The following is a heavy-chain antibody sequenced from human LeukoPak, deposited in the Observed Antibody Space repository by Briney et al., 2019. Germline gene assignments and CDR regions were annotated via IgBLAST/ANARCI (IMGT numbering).Heavy chain of an antibody. Sequence: GSSVKVSCKASGGTFSSYAISWVRQAPGQGLEWMGRIIPILGIANYAQKFQGRVTITADKSTSTAYMELSSLRSEDTAVYYCARDLPPYYFDYWGQGTLVTVSS. V-gene: IGHV1-69*04. CDR2: IIPILGIA. J-gene: IGHJ4*02. CDR1: GGTFSSYA. CDR3: ARDLPPYYFDY.